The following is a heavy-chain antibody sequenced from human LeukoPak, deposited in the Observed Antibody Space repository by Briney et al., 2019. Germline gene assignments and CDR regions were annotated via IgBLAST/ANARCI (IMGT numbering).Heavy chain of an antibody. V-gene: IGHV4-4*07. Sequence: PSETLSLTCTVSGGSISSYYWSWIRQPAGKGLEWIGRIYTSESTNYNPSLKSRVTISVDTSKNQFSLKLSSVTAADTAVYYCARHGPQLAPGGWFDPWGQGTLVTVSS. J-gene: IGHJ5*02. CDR1: GGSISSYY. D-gene: IGHD6-6*01. CDR3: ARHGPQLAPGGWFDP. CDR2: IYTSEST.